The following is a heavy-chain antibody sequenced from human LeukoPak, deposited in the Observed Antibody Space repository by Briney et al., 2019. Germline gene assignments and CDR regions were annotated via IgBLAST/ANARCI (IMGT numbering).Heavy chain of an antibody. CDR2: INHSGST. CDR1: GGSFSGYY. Sequence: SETLSLTCAVYGGSFSGYYWSWIRQPPGKGLEWIGEINHSGSTNYNPSLKSRVTISVDTSKNQFSLKLSSVTAADTAVYYCARESSSSWIPLSRGYFQHWGQGTLVTVSS. V-gene: IGHV4-34*01. CDR3: ARESSSSWIPLSRGYFQH. D-gene: IGHD6-13*01. J-gene: IGHJ1*01.